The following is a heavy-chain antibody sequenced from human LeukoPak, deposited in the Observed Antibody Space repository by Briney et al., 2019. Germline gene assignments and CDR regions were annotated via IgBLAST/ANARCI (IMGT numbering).Heavy chain of an antibody. CDR1: GFXFSSYT. CDR3: ATPYTSGWSLYFDN. CDR2: ISHDGGNK. V-gene: IGHV3-30-3*01. J-gene: IGHJ4*02. D-gene: IGHD6-19*01. Sequence: GSLRLXXAASGFXFSSYTMHWVRQAPDKGLEWVAVISHDGGNKYYADSVKGRFTISRDNSKNTLYLQMNGLRAEETAMYYCATPYTSGWSLYFDNWGQGTLVTVSS.